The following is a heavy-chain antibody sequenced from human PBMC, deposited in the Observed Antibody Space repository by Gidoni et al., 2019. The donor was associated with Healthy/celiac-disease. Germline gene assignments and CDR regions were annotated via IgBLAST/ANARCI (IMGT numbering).Heavy chain of an antibody. V-gene: IGHV1-69*04. Sequence: QVQLVQSGAEVKKPRSSVKVSCKASGGTFSSYAISWLRQAPAQGLEWMGRIIPNLSIANYAQKFQGRVTITADKSTSTAYMELSSLGSEDTAVYYCAHDRRLRLTYLGGDYYYGMDVWGQGTTVTVSS. D-gene: IGHD5-12*01. CDR2: IIPNLSIA. CDR1: GGTFSSYA. CDR3: AHDRRLRLTYLGGDYYYGMDV. J-gene: IGHJ6*02.